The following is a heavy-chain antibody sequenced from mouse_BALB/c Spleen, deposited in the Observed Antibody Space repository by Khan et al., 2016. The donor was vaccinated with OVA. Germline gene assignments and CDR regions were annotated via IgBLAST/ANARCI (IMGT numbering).Heavy chain of an antibody. Sequence: QVRLQQSGAELVRPGTSVKMSCKAAGYTFTNYWIGWVKQRPGHGLEWIGDIYPGGGYTNYNEKFKGKATLTADTSSSTAYMQVSSLTSEDSAMYYCARRGAARATRDYFDYGGKGTTLTVSS. V-gene: IGHV1-63*02. D-gene: IGHD3-1*01. CDR2: IYPGGGYT. J-gene: IGHJ2*01. CDR1: GYTFTNYW. CDR3: ARRGAARATRDYFDY.